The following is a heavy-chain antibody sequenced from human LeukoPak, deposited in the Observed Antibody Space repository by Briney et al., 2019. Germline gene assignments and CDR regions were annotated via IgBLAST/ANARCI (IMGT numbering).Heavy chain of an antibody. D-gene: IGHD6-13*01. V-gene: IGHV6-1*01. CDR1: GDSVSSNSAA. J-gene: IGHJ5*02. Sequence: SQTLSLTCAISGDSVSSNSAAWNWIRQSPSRGLEWLGRTYYRSKWYNDYAVSVKSRITINPDTSKNQFSLKLSSVTAADTAVYYCATKVGYSSSWPYNWFDPWGQGTLVTVSS. CDR2: TYYRSKWYN. CDR3: ATKVGYSSSWPYNWFDP.